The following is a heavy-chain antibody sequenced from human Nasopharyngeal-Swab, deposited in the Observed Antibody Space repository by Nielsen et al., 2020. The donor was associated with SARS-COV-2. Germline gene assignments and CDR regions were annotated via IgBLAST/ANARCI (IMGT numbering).Heavy chain of an antibody. CDR1: GFTFSSYG. J-gene: IGHJ4*02. Sequence: GGSLRLSCAASGFTFSSYGMHWVRQAPGKGLEWVAVISYDGYNKYYADSVKGRFTISRDNSENTLYLQMNSLRAEDTAVYYCAKNLEYSSGWYRGDSYSAYWGQGTLVTVSS. V-gene: IGHV3-30*18. CDR2: ISYDGYNK. D-gene: IGHD6-19*01. CDR3: AKNLEYSSGWYRGDSYSAY.